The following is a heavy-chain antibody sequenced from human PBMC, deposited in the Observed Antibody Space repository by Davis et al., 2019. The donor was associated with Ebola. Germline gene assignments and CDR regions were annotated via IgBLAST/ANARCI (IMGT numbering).Heavy chain of an antibody. CDR2: ISWNSGSI. CDR1: GFTFDDYA. J-gene: IGHJ4*02. CDR3: AKEGDWSRDY. V-gene: IGHV3-9*01. D-gene: IGHD2-21*02. Sequence: SLKISCTASGFTFDDYAMHWVRQAPGKGLEWVSGISWNSGSIGYADSVKGRFTISRDNAKNSLYLQLNNLRAEDTAVYYCAKEGDWSRDYWGQGTLVTVAS.